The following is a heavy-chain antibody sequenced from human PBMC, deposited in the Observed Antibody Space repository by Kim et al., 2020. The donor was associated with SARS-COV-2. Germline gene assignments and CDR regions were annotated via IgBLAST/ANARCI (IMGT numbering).Heavy chain of an antibody. D-gene: IGHD6-13*01. CDR2: ISGSGGST. J-gene: IGHJ5*02. CDR3: AKDRVSGIAAHEGHFDL. Sequence: GGSLRLSCAASGFTFSSYAMSWVRQAPGKGLEWVSAISGSGGSTYYADSVKGRFTISRDNSKNTLYLQMKSLRAEDAAVYYCAKDRVSGIAAHEGHFDLWRQGTLVTVSS. V-gene: IGHV3-23*01. CDR1: GFTFSSYA.